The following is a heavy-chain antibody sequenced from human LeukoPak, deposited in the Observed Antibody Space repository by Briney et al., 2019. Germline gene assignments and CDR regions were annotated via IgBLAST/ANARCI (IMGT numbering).Heavy chain of an antibody. CDR2: ISGDGSVT. CDR3: GKDGPFISY. J-gene: IGHJ4*02. D-gene: IGHD3-10*01. V-gene: IGHV3-43*02. CDR1: GFAFDDFG. Sequence: PGGSLTPSCAASGFAFDDFGIDWFRQAPGKGLEWVSFISGDGSVTYYTDSLRGRFTVSRDNSKNSLYLQMGSLRAEDTALYYCGKDGPFISYWGQAAL.